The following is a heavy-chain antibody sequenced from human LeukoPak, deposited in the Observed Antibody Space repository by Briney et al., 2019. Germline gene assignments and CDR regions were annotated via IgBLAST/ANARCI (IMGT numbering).Heavy chain of an antibody. J-gene: IGHJ4*02. Sequence: GGSLRLSCAASGFTFSSYSMNWVRQAPGKGLEWVSSISSSSSYIYYADSVKGRFTISRDNAKNSLYLQMNSLRADDTAVYYCATDAGSSGFPRAGVDYWGQGTLVTVSS. V-gene: IGHV3-21*01. CDR1: GFTFSSYS. CDR2: ISSSSSYI. CDR3: ATDAGSSGFPRAGVDY. D-gene: IGHD3-22*01.